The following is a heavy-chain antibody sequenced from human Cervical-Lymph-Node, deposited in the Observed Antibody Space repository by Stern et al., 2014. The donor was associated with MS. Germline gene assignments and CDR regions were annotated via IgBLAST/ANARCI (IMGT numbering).Heavy chain of an antibody. D-gene: IGHD6-6*01. CDR1: GFTFSNYG. V-gene: IGHV3-30*18. Sequence: QLVQSGGGVGQPGRSLRLSCAASGFTFSNYGFHWVRQAPGKGLEWVAVISYHGSYKYYADSVKGRFTISRDNSKNTLYLQMNSLRAEDTAVYYCAKAFHDDSSSGGYYYYGMDVWGQGTTVTVSS. CDR3: AKAFHDDSSSGGYYYYGMDV. CDR2: ISYHGSYK. J-gene: IGHJ6*02.